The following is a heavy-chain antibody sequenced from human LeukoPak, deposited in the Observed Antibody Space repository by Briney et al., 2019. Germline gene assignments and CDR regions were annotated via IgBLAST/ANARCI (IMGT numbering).Heavy chain of an antibody. J-gene: IGHJ3*02. Sequence: PSETLSLTCIVSGASISGFTYYWGWVRQPPGKGLEWIGNIYYSGSTYYNPSLKSRVTISIDTSKNHFSLKLRSVTAADTAVYYCVSGRNLDCFDMWGQGTMVTASS. CDR3: VSGRNLDCFDM. CDR1: GASISGFTYY. CDR2: IYYSGST. D-gene: IGHD1-1*01. V-gene: IGHV4-39*02.